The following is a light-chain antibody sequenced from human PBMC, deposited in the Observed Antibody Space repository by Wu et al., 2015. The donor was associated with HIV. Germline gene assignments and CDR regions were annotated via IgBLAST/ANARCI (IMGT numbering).Light chain of an antibody. CDR2: GAS. CDR3: HQYGSGYLYR. CDR1: QSVSKN. Sequence: EIVMMQSPATLSVSPGERVTLSCRASQSVSKNLAWYQQKPGQAPRLLIHGASTRATGVPARFSGSGSGTDFTLTISRLEPEDSAVYYCHQYGSGYLYRFGQGTQGWRSN. V-gene: IGKV3-15*01. J-gene: IGKJ2*03.